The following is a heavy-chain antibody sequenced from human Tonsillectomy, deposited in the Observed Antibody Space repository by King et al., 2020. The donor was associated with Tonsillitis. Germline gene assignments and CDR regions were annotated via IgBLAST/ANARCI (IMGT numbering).Heavy chain of an antibody. D-gene: IGHD3-22*01. V-gene: IGHV3-23*03. Sequence: VQLVESGGGLVQPGGSLRLSCAASGFTFSSYAMSWVRQAPGKGLEWVSVIYSGGSSTYYADSVKGRFTISRDNSKNTLYLQMNSLRAEDTAVYYCAKGARGKAYYYDSSGYPSHFDYWGQGTLVTVSS. CDR3: AKGARGKAYYYDSSGYPSHFDY. CDR1: GFTFSSYA. CDR2: IYSGGSST. J-gene: IGHJ4*02.